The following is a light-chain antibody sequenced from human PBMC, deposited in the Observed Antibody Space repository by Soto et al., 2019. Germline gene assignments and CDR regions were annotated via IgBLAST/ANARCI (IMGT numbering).Light chain of an antibody. CDR3: CSYEGIITWV. J-gene: IGLJ3*02. CDR2: EVT. Sequence: QSALTQPASVSGSPGQSITISCTGTNNDIGGHNHVSWYQQHPGNSPKLIIYEVTGRPSGVSNRFSASKSGTTASLTISGLQAEDEADYYCCSYEGIITWVCGGGTKLTVL. CDR1: NNDIGGHNH. V-gene: IGLV2-23*02.